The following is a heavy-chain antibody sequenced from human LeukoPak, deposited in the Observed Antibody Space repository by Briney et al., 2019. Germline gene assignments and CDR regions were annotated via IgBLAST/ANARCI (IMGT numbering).Heavy chain of an antibody. CDR1: GGSISSGDYY. CDR3: ARGYSNFPYYYMDV. Sequence: ASQTLSLTCTVSGGSISSGDYYWNWIRQPPGKGLEWIGYIYYSGSTYYNPSLKSRVTISVDTFKNQFSLQLSSVTAADTAVYYCARGYSNFPYYYMDVWGKGTTVTVSS. CDR2: IYYSGST. V-gene: IGHV4-30-4*08. J-gene: IGHJ6*03. D-gene: IGHD4-11*01.